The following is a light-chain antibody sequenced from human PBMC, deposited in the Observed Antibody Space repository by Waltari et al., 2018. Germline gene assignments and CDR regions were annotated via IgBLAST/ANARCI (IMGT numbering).Light chain of an antibody. V-gene: IGKV3-11*01. CDR3: QQRNNWPPWT. CDR2: SAS. J-gene: IGKJ1*01. CDR1: RSVNSN. Sequence: EILLTQSPAILSLSPGESATLPCRASRSVNSNLAWYQHKPGHPPRLLIYSASNRATGVPDRFSGSGSGTDFTLTISSLEPEDFAVYYCQQRNNWPPWTFGQGTKVEVK.